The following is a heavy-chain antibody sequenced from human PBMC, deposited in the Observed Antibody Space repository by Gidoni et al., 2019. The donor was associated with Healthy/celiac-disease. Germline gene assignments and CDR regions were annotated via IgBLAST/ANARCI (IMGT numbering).Heavy chain of an antibody. V-gene: IGHV3-23*01. Sequence: EVPLLESGGGLVQPGGSLRLSCAASGFPFSSYAMSWVRQAPGKGLEWVSAISGSGGSTYYADAVKGRFTISRDNSKNTLYLQMNSLRAEDTAVYYCAKGGRTMVRGVIITSWGQGTLVTVSS. CDR3: AKGGRTMVRGVIITS. J-gene: IGHJ5*02. CDR2: ISGSGGST. CDR1: GFPFSSYA. D-gene: IGHD3-10*01.